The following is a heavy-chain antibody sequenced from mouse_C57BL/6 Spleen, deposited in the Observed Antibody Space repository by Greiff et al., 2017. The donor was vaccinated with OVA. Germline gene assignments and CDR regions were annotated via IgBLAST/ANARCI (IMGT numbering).Heavy chain of an antibody. CDR1: GYTFTDYE. J-gene: IGHJ2*01. D-gene: IGHD2-4*01. Sequence: QVQLKQSGAELVRPGASVTLSCKASGYTFTDYEMHWVKQTPVHGLEWIGAIDPETGGTAYNQKFKGKAILTADKSSSTAYMELRSLTSEDSAVYYCTRAKDYDVPFDYWGQGTTLTVSS. CDR2: IDPETGGT. V-gene: IGHV1-15*01. CDR3: TRAKDYDVPFDY.